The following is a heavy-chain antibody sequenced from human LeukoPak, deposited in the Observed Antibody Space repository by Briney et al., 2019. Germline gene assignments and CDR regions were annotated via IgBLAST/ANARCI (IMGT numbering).Heavy chain of an antibody. Sequence: LGESLKISCKGSGDTFTNHWIGWVRQLPGEGLEWMGIIYPGDSDTKYSPSFQGHVTISVDKSISTTYLQWGSLKASDTAMYYCARQFCSGGSCYPNYFDFWGQGTLVTVSS. CDR1: GDTFTNHW. J-gene: IGHJ4*02. CDR2: IYPGDSDT. D-gene: IGHD2-15*01. CDR3: ARQFCSGGSCYPNYFDF. V-gene: IGHV5-51*01.